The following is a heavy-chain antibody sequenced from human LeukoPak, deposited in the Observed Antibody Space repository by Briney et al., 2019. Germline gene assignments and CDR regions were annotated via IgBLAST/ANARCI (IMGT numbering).Heavy chain of an antibody. CDR3: ARCRVVLLPAARLYYFDY. V-gene: IGHV4-34*01. D-gene: IGHD2-2*01. J-gene: IGHJ4*02. Sequence: PSETLSLTCAVYGGSFSGYYWSWIRQPPGKGLEWIGEINHSGSTNYNPSLKSRVTISVDTSKNQFSLKLSSVTAADTAVYYCARCRVVLLPAARLYYFDYWGQGTLVTVSS. CDR2: INHSGST. CDR1: GGSFSGYY.